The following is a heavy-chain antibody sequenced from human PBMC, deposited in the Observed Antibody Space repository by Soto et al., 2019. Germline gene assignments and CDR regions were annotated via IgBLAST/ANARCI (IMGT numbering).Heavy chain of an antibody. CDR3: ARESHYYDCSGYPT. D-gene: IGHD3-22*01. CDR2: IYYSGST. CDR1: GGSVSSGSYY. V-gene: IGHV4-61*01. Sequence: PSETLSLTCTVSGGSVSSGSYYWSWIRQPPGKGLEWIGYIYYSGSTNYNPSLKSRVTISVDTSKNQFSLKLSSVTAADTAVYYCARESHYYDCSGYPTWGQGTLVTVSS. J-gene: IGHJ5*02.